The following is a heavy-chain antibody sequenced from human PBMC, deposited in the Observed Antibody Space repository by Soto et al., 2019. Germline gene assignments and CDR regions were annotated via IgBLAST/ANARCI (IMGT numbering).Heavy chain of an antibody. J-gene: IGHJ4*02. V-gene: IGHV4-4*02. CDR1: GGSVSSTNW. D-gene: IGHD4-4*01. CDR2: IYHSGSP. CDR3: ARAPTVSNVDY. Sequence: SETLSLTCAVSGGSVSSTNWWTWVRQPPGKRLEWIGEIYHSGSPTYSPSLRGRATISVDKSNNQFSLRLRSVTAADTAVYYCARAPTVSNVDYWGQGTLVTVSS.